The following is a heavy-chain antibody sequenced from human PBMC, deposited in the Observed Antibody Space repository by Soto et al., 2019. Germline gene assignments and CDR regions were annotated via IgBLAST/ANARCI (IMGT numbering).Heavy chain of an antibody. CDR3: AKNFIPLSPDLYFDS. CDR1: GFNFGIYW. CDR2: IKGDASEK. Sequence: GGSLRLSCAASGFNFGIYWMSWVRQAPGKGLEWVATIKGDASEKKYVGSVKGRFTTSRDNAKTSLFLQMDSLRAEDTAVYYCAKNFIPLSPDLYFDSWGQGTLVTVSS. D-gene: IGHD3-16*01. V-gene: IGHV3-7*01. J-gene: IGHJ4*02.